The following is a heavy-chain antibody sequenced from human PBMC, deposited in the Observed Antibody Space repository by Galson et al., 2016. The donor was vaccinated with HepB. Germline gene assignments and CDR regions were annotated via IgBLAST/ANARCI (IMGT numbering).Heavy chain of an antibody. J-gene: IGHJ4*02. CDR3: AKALKDYYHSSGFFDY. Sequence: SLRLSCAGSGFTFSSYWMTWVRQAPGKGLEWVANINRDGSVTHYVDSVKGRVTISRDNSKNTLSLQINSLRVEDTAVYFCAKALKDYYHSSGFFDYWGQGTLVSASS. D-gene: IGHD3-22*01. V-gene: IGHV3-7*01. CDR1: GFTFSSYW. CDR2: INRDGSVT.